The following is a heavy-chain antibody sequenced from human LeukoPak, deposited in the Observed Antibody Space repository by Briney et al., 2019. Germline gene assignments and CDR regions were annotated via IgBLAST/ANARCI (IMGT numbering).Heavy chain of an antibody. V-gene: IGHV3-30-3*01. Sequence: GRSLRLSCAASGFTFSSYAMHWVRQAPGKGLEWVAVISYDGSNKYYADSVKGRFTISRDNSKNTLYLQMNSLRAEDTAVYYCARDYCSGGSCYPFDYYYYYGIDVWGQGTTVTVSS. CDR1: GFTFSSYA. CDR2: ISYDGSNK. J-gene: IGHJ6*02. CDR3: ARDYCSGGSCYPFDYYYYYGIDV. D-gene: IGHD2-15*01.